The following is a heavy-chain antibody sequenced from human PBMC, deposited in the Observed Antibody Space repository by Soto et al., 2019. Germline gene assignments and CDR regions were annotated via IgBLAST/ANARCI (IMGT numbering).Heavy chain of an antibody. V-gene: IGHV1-18*01. CDR3: ARDEGSREQWLAPGDEYFQH. J-gene: IGHJ1*01. CDR1: GYTFTSYG. CDR2: ISAYNGNT. D-gene: IGHD6-19*01. Sequence: QVQLVQSGAEVKKPGASVKVSCKASGYTFTSYGISWVRQAPGQGLEWMGWISAYNGNTNYAQKLQGKVTMTTDTSLSTAYMELRSLRSDDTAVYYCARDEGSREQWLAPGDEYFQHWGQGTLVSVSS.